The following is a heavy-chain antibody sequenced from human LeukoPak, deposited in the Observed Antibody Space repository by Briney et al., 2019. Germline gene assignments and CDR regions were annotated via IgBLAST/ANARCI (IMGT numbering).Heavy chain of an antibody. J-gene: IGHJ4*02. V-gene: IGHV1-2*02. Sequence: ASVKVSCKASGYSFTDYYIYWMRQAPGQGLEWMGGINPKSGGTKYAQNFQDRVTMTRDTSISTAHMELSRLRSDDTAVYYCARVSLRGYDGDYWGQGTLVTVSP. CDR2: INPKSGGT. D-gene: IGHD5-18*01. CDR1: GYSFTDYY. CDR3: ARVSLRGYDGDY.